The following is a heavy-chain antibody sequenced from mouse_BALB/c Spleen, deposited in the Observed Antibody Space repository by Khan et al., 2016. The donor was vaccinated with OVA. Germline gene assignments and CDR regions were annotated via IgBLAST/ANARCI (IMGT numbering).Heavy chain of an antibody. J-gene: IGHJ3*01. CDR3: ARREKYGYDPSWFAY. Sequence: QVQLQQPGAELVRPGASVKLSCKASGYTFTSYWMNWVKQRPGHGLEWIGRIDPSDSESHYNQMFKDKATFTVDKSSNTAYMQHSSLTSEDSAVYYCARREKYGYDPSWFAYWGQGTLVTVSA. D-gene: IGHD2-2*01. CDR1: GYTFTSYW. CDR2: IDPSDSES. V-gene: IGHV1-61*01.